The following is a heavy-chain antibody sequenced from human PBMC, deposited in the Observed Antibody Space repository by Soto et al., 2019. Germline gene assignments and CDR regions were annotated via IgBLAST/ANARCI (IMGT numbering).Heavy chain of an antibody. J-gene: IGHJ6*02. CDR2: MSPNSGAT. V-gene: IGHV1-8*01. D-gene: IGHD2-8*01. Sequence: QVQLVQSGAEVTKPGASVKVSCKASGYTFTSYDINWVRQATGQGLEWMGWMSPNSGATGYAQKFXGRXTXTRDTSISTVYMELSNLRSEDTAIYYCARGVDNGVDVWGQGSTVTVAS. CDR1: GYTFTSYD. CDR3: ARGVDNGVDV.